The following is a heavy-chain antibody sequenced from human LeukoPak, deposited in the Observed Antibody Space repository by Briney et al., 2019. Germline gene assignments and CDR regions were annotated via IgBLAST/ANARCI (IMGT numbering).Heavy chain of an antibody. CDR2: IHYSGNT. CDR3: ARGWMEYSSSWYGVDY. J-gene: IGHJ4*02. Sequence: SETLSLTCTVSDGSISNYYWSWIRQPPGKGLEWIAYIHYSGNTFYNPSLKSRVTISVDTSKNQFSLKLSSVTAADTAVYYCARGWMEYSSSWYGVDYWGQGTLVTVSS. D-gene: IGHD6-13*01. V-gene: IGHV4-59*01. CDR1: DGSISNYY.